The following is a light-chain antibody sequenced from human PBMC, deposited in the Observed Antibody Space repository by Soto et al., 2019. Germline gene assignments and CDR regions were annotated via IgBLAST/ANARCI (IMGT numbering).Light chain of an antibody. CDR3: QQYDSSPRT. J-gene: IGKJ1*01. Sequence: EVVLTQSPATLSVSPGDRATLSCRASQSVSRNLAWYQQKPGQAPRLLIYGASTRATGVPARFSGSGSATEFTLSISRLEPEDFAVYYCQQYDSSPRTFGQGTKVEIK. CDR1: QSVSRN. V-gene: IGKV3-15*01. CDR2: GAS.